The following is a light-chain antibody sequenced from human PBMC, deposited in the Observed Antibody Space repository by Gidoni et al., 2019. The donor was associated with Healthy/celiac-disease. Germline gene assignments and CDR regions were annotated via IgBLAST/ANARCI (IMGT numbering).Light chain of an antibody. CDR1: SDSVSSNYY. CDR3: ALYLGSDIWV. V-gene: IGLV8-61*01. Sequence: HTVVTQEPSFSVSPGGTVTLTCGLTSDSVSSNYYPSWYQQKPGQAPRTLIYSTNRLSSGVPARFSGSILGNKAALTITGAQAADECDYYCALYLGSDIWVLGGGTKVTVL. J-gene: IGLJ2*01. CDR2: STN.